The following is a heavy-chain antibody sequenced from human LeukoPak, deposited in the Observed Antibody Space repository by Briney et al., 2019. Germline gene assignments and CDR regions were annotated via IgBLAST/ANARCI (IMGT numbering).Heavy chain of an antibody. CDR3: ATSYDHGWLIGS. V-gene: IGHV4-59*01. CDR2: IHYSGTI. J-gene: IGHJ4*02. CDR1: GGSITNDY. Sequence: SETLSLTCSVSGGSITNDYWNWIRQSSGKQLEWIGSIHYSGTINYSPSLKSRITISLDTSKNQFSLKLSSVTAADTAMYYCATSYDHGWLIGSWGQGTLVTVSS. D-gene: IGHD3-16*01.